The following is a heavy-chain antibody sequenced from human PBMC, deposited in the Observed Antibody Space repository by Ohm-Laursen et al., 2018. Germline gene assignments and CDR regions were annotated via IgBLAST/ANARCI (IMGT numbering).Heavy chain of an antibody. D-gene: IGHD5-12*01. V-gene: IGHV4-59*01. CDR1: GGSISSYY. CDR2: IYYIGST. Sequence: SETLSLTCTVSGGSISSYYWNWIRQPPGKGLEWIGSIYYIGSTYYNPSLKSRVTISVDTSKNQFSLKLSSGTAADTAVYYCARDRYSGYPQSYYYYGMDVWGQGTAVTVSS. CDR3: ARDRYSGYPQSYYYYGMDV. J-gene: IGHJ6*02.